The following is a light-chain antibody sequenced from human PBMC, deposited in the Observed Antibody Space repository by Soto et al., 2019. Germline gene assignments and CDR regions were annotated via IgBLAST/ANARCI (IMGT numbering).Light chain of an antibody. CDR2: GAS. CDR1: QSVGSN. CDR3: QQYDSSPRT. V-gene: IGKV3-15*01. Sequence: EIVMTQSPATLSGSPXXXXXXXXRASQSVGSNLAWYQQKRGQAPRLLIYGASTRATGIPDRFSGSGSGTDFTLTISRLEPEDFAVYWCQQYDSSPRTFGQGTKVDI. J-gene: IGKJ1*01.